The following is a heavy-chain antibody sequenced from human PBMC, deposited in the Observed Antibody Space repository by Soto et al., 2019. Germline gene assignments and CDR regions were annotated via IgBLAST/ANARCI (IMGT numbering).Heavy chain of an antibody. CDR1: GGSFSGYY. V-gene: IGHV4-34*01. Sequence: SETLSLTCAVYGGSFSGYYWSWIRQPPGKGLEWIGEINHSGSTNYNPSLKSRVTISVDTSKNQFSLKLSSVTAADTAVYYCATMSVYKTTSFNYYYMDVWGKGTTVTVSS. CDR2: INHSGST. J-gene: IGHJ6*03. CDR3: ATMSVYKTTSFNYYYMDV. D-gene: IGHD3-3*01.